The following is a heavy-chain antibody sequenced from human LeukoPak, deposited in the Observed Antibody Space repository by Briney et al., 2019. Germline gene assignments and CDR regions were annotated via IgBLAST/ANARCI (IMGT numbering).Heavy chain of an antibody. V-gene: IGHV3-48*01. D-gene: IGHD4-17*01. CDR1: GFTFSSYS. CDR3: TTIGMGSDYGLDY. J-gene: IGHJ4*02. Sequence: GGSLRLSCAASGFTFSSYSMNWVRQAPGKGLEWVSYISSSSKTIYYADSVKGRFTISRDNAKNSLYLQMNSLKTEDTAVYYCTTIGMGSDYGLDYWGQGTLVTVSS. CDR2: ISSSSKTI.